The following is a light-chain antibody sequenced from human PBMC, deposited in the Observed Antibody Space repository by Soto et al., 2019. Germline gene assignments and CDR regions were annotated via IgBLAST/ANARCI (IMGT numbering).Light chain of an antibody. CDR2: QDS. CDR3: QAWDSSFVV. J-gene: IGLJ2*01. CDR1: KLGDKY. Sequence: SYELTQPPSVSVSQGQTASITCSGDKLGDKYACWYQQKPCQSPVLVIYQDSKRPSGIPERFSGSNSGNTATLTISGTQAMDEADYYCQAWDSSFVVFGGGTNLTVL. V-gene: IGLV3-1*01.